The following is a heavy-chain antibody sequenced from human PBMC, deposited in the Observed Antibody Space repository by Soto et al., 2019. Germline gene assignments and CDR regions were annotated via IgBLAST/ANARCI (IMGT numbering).Heavy chain of an antibody. Sequence: ASETLSLTCTVSGGSISSGGYYWTWIRQHPGKGLEWIGYIYYSGSTYYNPSLKSRVTISVDTSKNQFSLKLSSVTAADTAVYYCARVCGGDCHYGMAVWGQGTTVTVSS. CDR1: GGSISSGGYY. D-gene: IGHD2-21*02. CDR2: IYYSGST. CDR3: ARVCGGDCHYGMAV. J-gene: IGHJ6*02. V-gene: IGHV4-31*03.